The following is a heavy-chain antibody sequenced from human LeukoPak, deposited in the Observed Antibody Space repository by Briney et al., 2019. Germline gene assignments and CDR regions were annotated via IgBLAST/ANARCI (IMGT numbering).Heavy chain of an antibody. J-gene: IGHJ4*02. CDR3: ARGRGSD. V-gene: IGHV3-53*01. Sequence: GGSLRLSCEASGFTDSSNFMGWVRQAPGKGLEWVSIINRGGTTYYADSVKGRFTTSRDSFKNTLNLQMNSLRAEDTAVYYCARGRGSDWGRETLVTVSS. CDR1: GFTDSSNF. D-gene: IGHD2-15*01. CDR2: INRGGTT.